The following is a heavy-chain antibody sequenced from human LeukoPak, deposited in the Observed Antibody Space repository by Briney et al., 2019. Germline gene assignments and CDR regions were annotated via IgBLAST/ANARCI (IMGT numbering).Heavy chain of an antibody. J-gene: IGHJ4*02. V-gene: IGHV1-2*02. CDR2: INPNSGGT. Sequence: AASVKVSCKASGYTFTGYYMHWVRQAPGQGLEWMGWINPNSGGTNYAQKFQGRVTMTRDTSISTAYMELSRLRSDDTAVYYCARDYQDGSGSYFPADYWGQGTLVTVSS. CDR3: ARDYQDGSGSYFPADY. CDR1: GYTFTGYY. D-gene: IGHD3-10*01.